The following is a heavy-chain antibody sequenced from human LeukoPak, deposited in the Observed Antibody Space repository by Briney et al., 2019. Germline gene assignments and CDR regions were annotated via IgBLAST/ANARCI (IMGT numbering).Heavy chain of an antibody. CDR3: AREGPYSGSYYIDY. Sequence: PSETLSLTCTVSGGSISSSSYYWGWIRQPPGKGLEWIGSIYYSGSTYYNPSLKSRVTISVDTSKNQFSLKLSSVTAADTAVYYCAREGPYSGSYYIDYWGQGTLVTVSS. V-gene: IGHV4-39*07. J-gene: IGHJ4*02. CDR1: GGSISSSSYY. CDR2: IYYSGST. D-gene: IGHD1-26*01.